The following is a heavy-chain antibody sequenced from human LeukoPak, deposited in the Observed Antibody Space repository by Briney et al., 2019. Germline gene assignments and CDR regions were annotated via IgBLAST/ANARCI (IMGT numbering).Heavy chain of an antibody. J-gene: IGHJ5*02. CDR1: GFTFSNYV. V-gene: IGHV3-23*01. CDR3: VKVGGGSGWYWSP. D-gene: IGHD6-19*01. CDR2: ISDSGGDT. Sequence: GGSLRPSCTGSGFTFSNYVMSWVRQAPGRRLEWVSGISDSGGDTDYADSVKGRFTISRDNSKNTLFLQMNILRVEDTAVYYCVKVGGGSGWYWSPWGQGTLVTVSS.